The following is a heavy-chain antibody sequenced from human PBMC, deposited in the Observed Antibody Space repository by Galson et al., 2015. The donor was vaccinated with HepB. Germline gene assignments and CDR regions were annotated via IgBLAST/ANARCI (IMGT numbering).Heavy chain of an antibody. CDR1: GFTFSSCS. J-gene: IGHJ6*02. CDR2: ITRTSNAI. D-gene: IGHD3-10*01. V-gene: IGHV3-21*01. CDR3: ARDRNYYGSGSPRNGMDV. Sequence: SLRLSCAASGFTFSSCSMNWVRQAPGKGLEWVASITRTSNAIYYAGSVKGRFTISRDNGKSSLSLQMNSLRAEDTAVYYCARDRNYYGSGSPRNGMDVWGQGTTVTVSS.